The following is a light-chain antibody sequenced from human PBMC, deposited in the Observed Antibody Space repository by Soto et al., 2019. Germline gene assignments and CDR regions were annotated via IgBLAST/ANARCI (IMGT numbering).Light chain of an antibody. CDR3: CSYAGSYTLV. CDR2: GVN. CDR1: SSDVGGYHY. V-gene: IGLV2-11*01. J-gene: IGLJ2*01. Sequence: QSVLTQPRSVSGSPGQSVTLSCTGTSSDVGGYHYVSWYQHHPGKAPKIIIFGVNKRPSGVPDRFSGSKSGNTASLTISGLQTEDEADHYCCSYAGSYTLVFGGGTKVTVL.